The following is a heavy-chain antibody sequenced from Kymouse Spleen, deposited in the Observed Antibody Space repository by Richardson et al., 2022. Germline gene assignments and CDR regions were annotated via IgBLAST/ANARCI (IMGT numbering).Heavy chain of an antibody. CDR2: INPNSGGT. Sequence: QVQLVQSGAEVKKPGASVKVSCKASGYTFTGYYMHWVRQAPGQGLEWMGWINPNSGGTNYAQKFQGWVTMTRDTSISTAYMELSRLRSDDTAVYYCARGRLELRYYYYGMDVWGQGTTVTVSS. CDR3: ARGRLELRYYYYGMDV. CDR1: GYTFTGYY. D-gene: IGHD1-7*01. J-gene: IGHJ6*02. V-gene: IGHV1-2*04.